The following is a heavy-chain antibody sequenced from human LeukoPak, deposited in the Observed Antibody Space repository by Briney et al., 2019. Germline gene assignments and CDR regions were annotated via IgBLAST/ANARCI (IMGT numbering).Heavy chain of an antibody. CDR2: ISSGSSTM. V-gene: IGHV3-48*04. J-gene: IGHJ4*02. CDR3: ARDGGSLVVQPGDH. CDR1: GFTFNAYS. D-gene: IGHD1-1*01. Sequence: GGSLRLSCAASGFTFNAYSMNWVRQAPGKELEWLSYISSGSSTMYYADSVKGRFTVSRDNAKETLYLQLDSLRGEDTAIYYCARDGGSLVVQPGDHWGQGTLVTVSS.